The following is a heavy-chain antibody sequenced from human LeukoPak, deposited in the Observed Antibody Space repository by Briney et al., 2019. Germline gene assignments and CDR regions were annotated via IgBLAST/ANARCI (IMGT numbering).Heavy chain of an antibody. Sequence: GGSLRLSCAASGFTFSSYAMHWVRQAPGKGLEWLAVISYDGSNKYYADSVKGRFTSSRDNSKNTLYLQMNSLRGEDTAVYHCARDREMATMDYYGMDVWGQGTPGTVSS. V-gene: IGHV3-30-3*01. CDR3: ARDREMATMDYYGMDV. D-gene: IGHD5-24*01. CDR2: ISYDGSNK. CDR1: GFTFSSYA. J-gene: IGHJ6*02.